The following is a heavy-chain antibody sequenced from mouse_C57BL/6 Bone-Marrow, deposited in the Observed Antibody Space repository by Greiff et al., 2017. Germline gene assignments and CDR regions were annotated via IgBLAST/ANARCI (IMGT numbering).Heavy chain of an antibody. CDR1: GFTFTDYY. CDR3: ARAHLLPYYAMDY. J-gene: IGHJ4*01. V-gene: IGHV1-36*01. D-gene: IGHD2-1*01. Sequence: VQLQQSGPVLVKPGPSVKISCKASGFTFTDYYMHWVKQSHGKSLEWIGLVYPYNGGTSYNQKFKGKATLTVDTSSSTAYMALNSLTSEDSAVYYCARAHLLPYYAMDYWGQGTSVTVSS. CDR2: VYPYNGGT.